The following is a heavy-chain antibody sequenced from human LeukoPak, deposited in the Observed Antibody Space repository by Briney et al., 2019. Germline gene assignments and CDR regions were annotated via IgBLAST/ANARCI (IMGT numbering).Heavy chain of an antibody. V-gene: IGHV5-51*01. CDR1: GYSFTSYW. Sequence: GESLKISCKGSGYSFTSYWIGWVRQMPGKGLEWMGIIYPGDSDTRYSPSFQGQVTISADKSISTAYLQWSSLKASDTAMYYCARGEAGTLDYYYYGMDVWGQGTTVTVSS. J-gene: IGHJ6*02. CDR2: IYPGDSDT. D-gene: IGHD6-19*01. CDR3: ARGEAGTLDYYYYGMDV.